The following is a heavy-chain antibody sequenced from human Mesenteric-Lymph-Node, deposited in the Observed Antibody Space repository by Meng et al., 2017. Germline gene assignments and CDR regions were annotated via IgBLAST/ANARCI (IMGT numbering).Heavy chain of an antibody. J-gene: IGHJ2*01. CDR1: GGSVSSGSYY. Sequence: QWQLRESGPGLVRPSETLSLTCTVSGGSVSSGSYYWSWIRQPPGKGLEWIGYIYYSGSTNYNPSLKSRVAISVDTSKNQFSLKLSSVTAADTAVYYCARGQKGYFDLWGRGTLVTVSS. V-gene: IGHV4-61*01. CDR3: ARGQKGYFDL. CDR2: IYYSGST.